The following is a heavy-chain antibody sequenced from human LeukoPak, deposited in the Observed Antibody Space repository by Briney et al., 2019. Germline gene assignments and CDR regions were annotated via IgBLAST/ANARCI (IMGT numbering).Heavy chain of an antibody. Sequence: PGGSLRLSCAASGFTFSSYVMHWVRQAPGKGLEWVAVISYDGSNKYYADSVKGRFTISRDNSKNTLYLQMNSLRAEDTAVYYCARDQIQLWLRYYFDYWGQGTLVTVSS. V-gene: IGHV3-30-3*01. CDR3: ARDQIQLWLRYYFDY. CDR2: ISYDGSNK. CDR1: GFTFSSYV. D-gene: IGHD5-18*01. J-gene: IGHJ4*02.